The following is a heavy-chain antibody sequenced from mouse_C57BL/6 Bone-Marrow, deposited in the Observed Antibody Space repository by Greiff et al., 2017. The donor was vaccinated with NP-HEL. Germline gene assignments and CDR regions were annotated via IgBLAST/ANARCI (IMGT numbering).Heavy chain of an antibody. D-gene: IGHD2-1*01. V-gene: IGHV6-3*01. J-gene: IGHJ3*01. CDR1: GFTFSNYW. CDR3: TGEGNYTY. CDR2: IRLKSDNYAT. Sequence: EVQLVESGGGLVQPGGSMKLSCVASGFTFSNYWMNWVRQSPEKGLEWVAQIRLKSDNYATHYAESVKGRFTISRDDSKSSVYLQMNNLRAEDTGIYYCTGEGNYTYWGQGTLVTVSA.